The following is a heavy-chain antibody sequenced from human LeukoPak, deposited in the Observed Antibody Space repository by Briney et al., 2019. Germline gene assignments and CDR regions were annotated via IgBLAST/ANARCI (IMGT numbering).Heavy chain of an antibody. Sequence: PGGSLRLSCTASGFAFGSYTITWVRLAPGKGLEWVGRIKSRNRGEIVDYAAPVKGRFTISRDDSKTTVYLQMNSLKTEDTAIYYCTTDGSTTLSNTFDYWGQGTLVTVSS. D-gene: IGHD1-26*01. CDR2: IKSRNRGEIV. J-gene: IGHJ4*02. CDR3: TTDGSTTLSNTFDY. CDR1: GFAFGSYT. V-gene: IGHV3-15*01.